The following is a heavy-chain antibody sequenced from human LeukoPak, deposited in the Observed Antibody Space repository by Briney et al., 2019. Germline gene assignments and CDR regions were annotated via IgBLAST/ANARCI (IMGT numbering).Heavy chain of an antibody. D-gene: IGHD3-22*01. J-gene: IGHJ4*02. CDR1: GFTFSSYA. Sequence: PGGSLRLSCAASGFTFSSYAMHWVRQAPGKGLEWGAVISYDGSNKYYADSVKGRFTISRDNSKNTLYLQMNSLSAEDTAVYYCAGNTYYYDSSGLNWGQGTLVTVSS. CDR3: AGNTYYYDSSGLN. CDR2: ISYDGSNK. V-gene: IGHV3-30-3*01.